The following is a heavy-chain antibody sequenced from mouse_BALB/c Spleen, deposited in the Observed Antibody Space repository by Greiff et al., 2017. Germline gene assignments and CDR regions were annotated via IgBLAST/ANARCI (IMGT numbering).Heavy chain of an antibody. Sequence: VQVVESGPGLVAPSQSLSITCTVSGFSFTSYGVHWVRQPPGKGLEWLGVIWAGGSTNYNSALMSRLSISKDNSKSQVFLKMNSLQTDDTAMYYYAREKYGNSHYYAMDYWGQGTSVTVSS. D-gene: IGHD2-10*02. CDR3: AREKYGNSHYYAMDY. CDR1: GFSFTSYG. V-gene: IGHV2-9*02. CDR2: IWAGGST. J-gene: IGHJ4*01.